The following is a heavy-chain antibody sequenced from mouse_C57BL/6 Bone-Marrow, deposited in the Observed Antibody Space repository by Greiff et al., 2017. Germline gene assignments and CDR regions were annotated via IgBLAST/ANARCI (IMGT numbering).Heavy chain of an antibody. CDR3: ARLASYYFDY. V-gene: IGHV5-17*01. CDR2: ISSGSSTI. Sequence: EVPGVVSGGGLLQPGGSLKLSCASSGFSFSDSGMHWVRQAPETGLVLVAYISSGSSTIYYADPVKGRFTISRDNAKNTLFLHMTSLGSDDTAMYYCARLASYYFDYWGQGTTLTVSS. J-gene: IGHJ2*01. CDR1: GFSFSDSG.